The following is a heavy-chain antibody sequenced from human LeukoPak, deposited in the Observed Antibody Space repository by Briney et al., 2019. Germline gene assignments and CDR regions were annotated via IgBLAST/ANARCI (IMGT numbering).Heavy chain of an antibody. CDR1: GFTFSSYA. CDR3: ARGRGAVGY. V-gene: IGHV3-30*04. CDR2: ISYDGSNK. J-gene: IGHJ4*02. D-gene: IGHD1-26*01. Sequence: QPGGSLRLSCAASGFTFSSYAMHWVRQAPGKGLEWVAVISYDGSNKYYADSVKGRFTISRDNSKNTLYLQMNSLRAEDTAVYYCARGRGAVGYWGQGTLVTVSS.